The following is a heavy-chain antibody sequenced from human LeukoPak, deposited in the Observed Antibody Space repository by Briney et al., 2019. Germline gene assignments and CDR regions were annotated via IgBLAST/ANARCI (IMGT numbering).Heavy chain of an antibody. V-gene: IGHV3-30-3*01. J-gene: IGHJ4*02. CDR1: GFTFSSYA. CDR3: ARGKPGYYFDY. Sequence: GGSLRLSCAASGFTFSSYAMHWVRQAPGKGLEWVAVISYDGSNKYYADSVKGRFTISRDNSKNTLYLQMNSLRAEDTAVYYCARGKPGYYFDYWGQGTLVTVSS. D-gene: IGHD3-10*01. CDR2: ISYDGSNK.